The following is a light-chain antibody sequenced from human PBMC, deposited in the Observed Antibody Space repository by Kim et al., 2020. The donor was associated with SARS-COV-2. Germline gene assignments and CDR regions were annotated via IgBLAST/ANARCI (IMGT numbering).Light chain of an antibody. Sequence: EIVLTQSPATLSLSPGERATLSCRASQSVSSYLAWYQQKPGQAPRLLIYDASNRATGIPARFSGSGSGTDFTLTISSLEPEDFAVYYCQQRRFGLTFGGGTKLEI. CDR2: DAS. J-gene: IGKJ4*01. CDR3: QQRRFGLT. CDR1: QSVSSY. V-gene: IGKV3-11*01.